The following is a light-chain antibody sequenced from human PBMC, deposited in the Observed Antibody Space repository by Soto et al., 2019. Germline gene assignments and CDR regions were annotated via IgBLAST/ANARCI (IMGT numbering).Light chain of an antibody. Sequence: EIVMTQSPATLSVSPGERATLSCRASQSVSSNLAWYQQKPGQAPRLLIYGASTRATGIPARFSGSGSETEFTLTISSLQSEDFAVYYCQQLNNYPRTFGQGTKVEIK. CDR1: QSVSSN. J-gene: IGKJ1*01. CDR3: QQLNNYPRT. CDR2: GAS. V-gene: IGKV3-15*01.